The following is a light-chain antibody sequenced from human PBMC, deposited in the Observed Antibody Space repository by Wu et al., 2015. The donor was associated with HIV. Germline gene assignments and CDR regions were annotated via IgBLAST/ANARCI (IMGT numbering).Light chain of an antibody. CDR2: DAS. V-gene: IGKV3-11*01. CDR3: QQRSNWLLT. J-gene: IGKJ4*01. CDR1: QSVPSNY. Sequence: EIVLTQSPDTLSLSPGEGATLSCRASQSVPSNYLAWYQQKPGQAPRLLIYDASNRATGIPARFSGSGSGTDFTHTISSLEPEDFAVYYCQQRSNWLLTFGGGTKVEIK.